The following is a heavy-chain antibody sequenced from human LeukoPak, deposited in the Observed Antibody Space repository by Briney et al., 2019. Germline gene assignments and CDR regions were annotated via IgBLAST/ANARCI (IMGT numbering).Heavy chain of an antibody. CDR3: AKDQWLVLGY. CDR2: IRYDGSNN. D-gene: IGHD6-19*01. CDR1: GFTFSSYG. V-gene: IGHV3-30*02. Sequence: GGSLSLSCAASGFTFSSYGMHWVRQAPGKGLEWVAFIRYDGSNNYYADSVKGRFTISRDNSKNTLYLQMNSLRAEDTAVYSCAKDQWLVLGYWGQGTLVTVSS. J-gene: IGHJ4*02.